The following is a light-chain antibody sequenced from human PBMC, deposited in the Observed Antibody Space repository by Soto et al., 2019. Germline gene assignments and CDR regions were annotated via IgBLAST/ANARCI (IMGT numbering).Light chain of an antibody. CDR1: TSNIGARYD. Sequence: QAVVTQPPSVSGAPGQRVTISCTGSTSNIGARYDVHWYQHLPGTAPKLLIYGTTNRPSGVPDRFSGSKSGTSASLAITGLQAEDEADYYCQSYDSSLSGVVFGGETKLTVL. J-gene: IGLJ2*01. CDR3: QSYDSSLSGVV. CDR2: GTT. V-gene: IGLV1-40*01.